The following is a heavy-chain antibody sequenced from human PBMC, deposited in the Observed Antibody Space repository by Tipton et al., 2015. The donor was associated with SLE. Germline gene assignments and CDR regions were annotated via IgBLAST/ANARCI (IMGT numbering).Heavy chain of an antibody. J-gene: IGHJ4*02. CDR2: IIPILGIA. CDR1: GGTFSSYA. CDR3: ARDLPFTFGGVIAPNYFDY. Sequence: QVQLVQSGAEVKKPGSSVKVSCKASGGTFSSYAISWVRQAPGQGLEWMGRIIPILGIANYAQKFQGRVTITADKSTSTAYMELSSLRSEDTAVYYCARDLPFTFGGVIAPNYFDYWGQGTLVTVSS. V-gene: IGHV1-69*09. D-gene: IGHD3-16*02.